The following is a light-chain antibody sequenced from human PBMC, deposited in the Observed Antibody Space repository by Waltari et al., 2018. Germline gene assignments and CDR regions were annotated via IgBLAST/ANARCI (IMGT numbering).Light chain of an antibody. CDR3: QATDNSSTYVV. J-gene: IGLJ2*01. CDR2: KNT. CDR1: AFSKQY. V-gene: IGLV3-25*03. Sequence: YDLTQPPPVSVSPGQTARITCSGKAFSKQYSFWYPPGSGQAPVLVIYKNTDRPSGIPERFSGSSSGKRVTLTISGVQAEDEADYYCQATDNSSTYVVFGGGTKLTVL.